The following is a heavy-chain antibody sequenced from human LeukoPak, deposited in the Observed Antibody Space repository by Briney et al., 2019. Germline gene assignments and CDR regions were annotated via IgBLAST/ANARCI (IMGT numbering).Heavy chain of an antibody. CDR2: ISTSSSYI. J-gene: IGHJ4*02. Sequence: GGSLRLSCAASGFSFSSYSMNWVRQAPGKGLECVSSISTSSSYIHYADSVRGRFTISRDNAKNSLYLQMNSLRAEDTAVYYCARTVAAGAGDHYFDSWGQGTLVTVSS. CDR1: GFSFSSYS. V-gene: IGHV3-21*01. CDR3: ARTVAAGAGDHYFDS. D-gene: IGHD6-13*01.